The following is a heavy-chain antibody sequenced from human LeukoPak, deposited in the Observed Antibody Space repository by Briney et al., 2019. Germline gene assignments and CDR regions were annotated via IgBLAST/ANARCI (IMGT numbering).Heavy chain of an antibody. CDR2: IYYSGST. CDR1: GGSFSSYY. CDR3: ARQGYCSGGTCSFDD. V-gene: IGHV4-59*08. J-gene: IGHJ4*02. Sequence: SETLSLTCAVYGGSFSSYYWTWIRQPPGKGLEWIGYIYYSGSTKYNPSLKSRVTISVDTSKNQFSLKLSSVTAADTAVYYCARQGYCSGGTCSFDDWGQGTLVTVSS. D-gene: IGHD2-15*01.